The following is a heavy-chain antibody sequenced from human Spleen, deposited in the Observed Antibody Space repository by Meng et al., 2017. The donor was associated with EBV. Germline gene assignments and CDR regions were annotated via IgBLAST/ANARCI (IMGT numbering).Heavy chain of an antibody. J-gene: IGHJ4*02. V-gene: IGHV1-24*01. CDR3: TTGDNFDY. CDR2: FVHVDDQT. Sequence: QVHLVQSGAEVKKPGASVKVSCKASGYTLSELSMHWVRLTPGKGLEWMGGFVHVDDQTIYAQKFQDRVTMTEDTSSDTAYMELSSLTSDDTAVYYCTTGDNFDYWGQGTLVTVSS. D-gene: IGHD2-21*01. CDR1: GYTLSELS.